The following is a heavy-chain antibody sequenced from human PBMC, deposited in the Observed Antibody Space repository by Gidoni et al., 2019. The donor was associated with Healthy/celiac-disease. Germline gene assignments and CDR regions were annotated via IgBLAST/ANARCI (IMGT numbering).Heavy chain of an antibody. CDR1: GFTVSSYW. J-gene: IGHJ4*02. Sequence: EVQLVESGGGLVQPGGSLRLSCAASGFTVSSYWMHCVRQAPGKGLVWGSRINSDGSSTSYADSVKGRFTISRDNAKNTLYLQMNSLRAEDTAVYYCARDLGFWGCHDYWGQGTLVTVSS. V-gene: IGHV3-74*01. CDR2: INSDGSST. CDR3: ARDLGFWGCHDY. D-gene: IGHD3-16*01.